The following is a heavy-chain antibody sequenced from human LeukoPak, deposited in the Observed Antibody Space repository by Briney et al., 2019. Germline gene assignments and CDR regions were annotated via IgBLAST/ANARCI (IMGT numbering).Heavy chain of an antibody. Sequence: SVKVSCKASGYTFTSYGISWVRQAPGQGLEWMGGIIPIFGTANYAQKFQGRVTITADKSTSTAYMELSSLRSEDTAVYYCARDSGTSVYFDYWGQGTLVTVSS. V-gene: IGHV1-69*06. CDR3: ARDSGTSVYFDY. CDR1: GYTFTSYG. CDR2: IIPIFGTA. D-gene: IGHD1-7*01. J-gene: IGHJ4*02.